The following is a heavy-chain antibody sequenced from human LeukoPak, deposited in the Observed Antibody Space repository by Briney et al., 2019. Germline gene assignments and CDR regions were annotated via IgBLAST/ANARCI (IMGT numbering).Heavy chain of an antibody. CDR3: ARECLVHNWFDP. CDR2: INPNTGGT. CDR1: GYTFTGYY. V-gene: IGHV1-2*02. J-gene: IGHJ5*02. Sequence: ASVKVSCKASGYTFTGYYMHWVRQAPGQGLEWMGWINPNTGGTNYAQKFQGRVTMTRDTSISTAYMELSRLRSDDTAVYYCARECLVHNWFDPWGQGTLVTVSS. D-gene: IGHD6-19*01.